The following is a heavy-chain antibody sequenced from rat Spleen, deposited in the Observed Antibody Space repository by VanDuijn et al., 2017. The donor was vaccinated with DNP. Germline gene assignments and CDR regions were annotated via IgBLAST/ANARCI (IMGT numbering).Heavy chain of an antibody. J-gene: IGHJ4*01. CDR1: GFSLTNYG. V-gene: IGHV2-63*01. CDR3: TRDAYSGYSYAMDA. CDR2: MRYNGDT. D-gene: IGHD1-6*01. Sequence: QVQLEESGPGLMQPSETLSLTCTVSGFSLTNYGVNWVRQPPGKGLEWMGRMRYNGDTSYNSALKSRLNISRDTSKNQIFLKMESLQTADTGTYYCTRDAYSGYSYAMDAWGQGTSVTVSS.